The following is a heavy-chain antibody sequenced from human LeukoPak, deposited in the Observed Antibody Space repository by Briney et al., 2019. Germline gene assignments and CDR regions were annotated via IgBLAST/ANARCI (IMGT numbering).Heavy chain of an antibody. D-gene: IGHD3-10*01. J-gene: IGHJ4*02. CDR2: IKQDGSEK. Sequence: GGSLRLSCAASGFTFSSYWMSWVRQAPGKGLEWVANIKQDGSEKYYVDSVKGRFTISRDNAKNSLYLQMNSLRAEDTAVYHCARSSITMVRGVIMPYYFDYWGQGTLVTVSS. CDR1: GFTFSSYW. V-gene: IGHV3-7*01. CDR3: ARSSITMVRGVIMPYYFDY.